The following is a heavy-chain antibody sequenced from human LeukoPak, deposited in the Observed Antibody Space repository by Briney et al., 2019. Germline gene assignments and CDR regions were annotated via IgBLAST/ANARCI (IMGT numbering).Heavy chain of an antibody. CDR3: ASDIVGIDAFDI. CDR2: INHSGST. CDR1: GGSFSGYY. Sequence: SETLSLTCAVYGGSFSGYYWSWIRQPPGKGLKWIGEINHSGSTNYNPSLKSRVTISVDTSKNQFSLKLSSVTAADTAVYYCASDIVGIDAFDIWGQGTMVTVSS. D-gene: IGHD5-12*01. V-gene: IGHV4-34*01. J-gene: IGHJ3*02.